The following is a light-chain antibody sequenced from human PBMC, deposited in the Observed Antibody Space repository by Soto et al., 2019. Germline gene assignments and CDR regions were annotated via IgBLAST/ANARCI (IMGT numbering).Light chain of an antibody. CDR3: QSYDDIVTTV. CDR1: SSNVGAGYD. Sequence: QSVLTQPPSVFGAPGQRVTISCTGSSSNVGAGYDVHWYQQIPGTAPKLLIYGNNNRPSGVPDRFSDSKSGASASLAISGLQPEDEADDYCQSYDDIVTTVFGTGTKLTVL. CDR2: GNN. J-gene: IGLJ1*01. V-gene: IGLV1-40*01.